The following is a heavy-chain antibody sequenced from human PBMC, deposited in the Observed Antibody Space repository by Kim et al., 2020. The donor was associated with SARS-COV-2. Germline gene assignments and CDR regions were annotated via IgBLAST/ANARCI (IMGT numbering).Heavy chain of an antibody. Sequence: TYTQKFQGRVTMTRDTSTSTVYMELSSLTSEDTAVYYCARGFGSGSYYSPWGQGTLVTVSS. J-gene: IGHJ5*02. D-gene: IGHD3-10*01. V-gene: IGHV1-46*01. CDR3: ARGFGSGSYYSP.